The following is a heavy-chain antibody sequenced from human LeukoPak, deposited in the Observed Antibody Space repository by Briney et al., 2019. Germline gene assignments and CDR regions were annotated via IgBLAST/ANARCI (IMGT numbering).Heavy chain of an antibody. D-gene: IGHD6-19*01. V-gene: IGHV4-30-4*08. CDR2: IYYSGST. Sequence: SQTLSLTCTVSGGSISSGDYYWSWIRQPPGKGLEWIGYIYYSGSTYYNLSLKSRVTISVDTSKNQFSLKLSSVTAADTAVYYCARVGSGWYRHVDYWGQGTPVTVSP. CDR3: ARVGSGWYRHVDY. J-gene: IGHJ4*02. CDR1: GGSISSGDYY.